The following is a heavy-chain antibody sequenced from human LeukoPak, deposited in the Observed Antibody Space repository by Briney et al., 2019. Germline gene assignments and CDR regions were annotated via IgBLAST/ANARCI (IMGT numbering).Heavy chain of an antibody. Sequence: ASVKVSCKASGYTFTSYDINWVRQATGQGLEWMGWMNPNSGNTGYAQKFQGRVTMTRNTSISTAYMELSSLRSEDTAVYYCARGEVGGSGSYYNEYNWFDPWGQGTLVTVSS. J-gene: IGHJ5*02. V-gene: IGHV1-8*01. CDR3: ARGEVGGSGSYYNEYNWFDP. CDR2: MNPNSGNT. CDR1: GYTFTSYD. D-gene: IGHD3-10*01.